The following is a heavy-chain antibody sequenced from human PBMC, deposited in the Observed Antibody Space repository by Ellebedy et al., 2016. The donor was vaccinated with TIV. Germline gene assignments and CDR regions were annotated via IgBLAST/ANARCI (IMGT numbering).Heavy chain of an antibody. J-gene: IGHJ4*02. CDR2: IYYSGST. D-gene: IGHD4-17*01. V-gene: IGHV4-39*01. CDR1: GGSISSSSYY. CDR3: ARLYGDYFY. Sequence: SETLSLXXTVSGGSISSSSYYWGWIRQPPGKGLEWIGSIYYSGSTYYNPSLKSRVTISVDTSKNQFSLKLSSVTAADTAVYYCARLYGDYFYWGQGTLVTVSS.